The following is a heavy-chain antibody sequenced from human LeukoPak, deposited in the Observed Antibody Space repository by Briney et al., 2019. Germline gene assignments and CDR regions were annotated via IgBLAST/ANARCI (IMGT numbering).Heavy chain of an antibody. CDR1: GGSIRSYY. V-gene: IGHV4-59*01. J-gene: IGHJ6*03. D-gene: IGHD3-22*01. CDR2: THYSGSA. Sequence: SETLSLTCTVSGGSIRSYYWSWIRQPPGRGLEWIGYTHYSGSANYNPSLKSRVTISVDTTKNQFSLNVSSVTAADSALYYCSRCGTNNSGYHYMDDWGKGTTVTVSS. CDR3: SRCGTNNSGYHYMDD.